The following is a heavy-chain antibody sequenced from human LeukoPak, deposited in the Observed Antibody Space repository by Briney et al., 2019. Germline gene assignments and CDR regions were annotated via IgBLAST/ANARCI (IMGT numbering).Heavy chain of an antibody. CDR1: GHSVYNYW. D-gene: IGHD3-22*01. J-gene: IGHJ5*02. Sequence: GESLKISCKVSGHSVYNYWIGWVRQMPGKDLEWMGIIYPGDSDTRYSPSFQGQVTISADKSVSTAYLQWSSLKASDTAMYYCARLNYYDSSGSKFDPWGQGTLVTVSS. CDR2: IYPGDSDT. V-gene: IGHV5-51*01. CDR3: ARLNYYDSSGSKFDP.